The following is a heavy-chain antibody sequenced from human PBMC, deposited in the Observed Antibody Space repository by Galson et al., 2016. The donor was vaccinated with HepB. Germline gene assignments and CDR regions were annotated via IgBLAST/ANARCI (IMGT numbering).Heavy chain of an antibody. CDR3: ARHVPPDSYYGTGKYYNVFDY. J-gene: IGHJ4*02. D-gene: IGHD3-10*01. Sequence: SETLSLTCSVSDGSTSNKNYYWGWIRQSPGKGLEWIGSIYYAGSTYYNPSLKSRVALSVDASQNLFSLRLSSVTAADTAVYYCARHVPPDSYYGTGKYYNVFDYWGQGSLVTVSS. CDR1: DGSTSNKNYY. V-gene: IGHV4-39*01. CDR2: IYYAGST.